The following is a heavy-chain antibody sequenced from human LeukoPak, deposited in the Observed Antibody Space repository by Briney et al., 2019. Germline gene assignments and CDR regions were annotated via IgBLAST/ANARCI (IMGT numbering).Heavy chain of an antibody. V-gene: IGHV3-23*01. J-gene: IGHJ6*02. CDR1: GFTFGGYA. CDR2: ISANSEDS. CDR3: GRTIAQYSNTWLYYFYGLDV. Sequence: PGGSLRLSCTASGFTFGGYAMTWVRQAPGKGLEWVSSISANSEDSYYADPVKRRFTISRDNSRSTLYLQMDSLRADDTAVYYCGRTIAQYSNTWLYYFYGLDVWGQGTTVTVSS. D-gene: IGHD1-7*01.